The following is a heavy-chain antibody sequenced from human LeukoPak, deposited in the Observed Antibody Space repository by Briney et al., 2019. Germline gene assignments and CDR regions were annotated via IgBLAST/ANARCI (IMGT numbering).Heavy chain of an antibody. CDR3: ARGKGDSYDTLYYFDY. Sequence: GASVKVSCKASGYTFTSSYMHWVRHAPGQGLEWMGIINPSSGSTSYAQKFQGRVTMTRDTSTSTVYMELSSLRSEDTAVYYCARGKGDSYDTLYYFDYWGQGTLVTVSS. CDR2: INPSSGST. V-gene: IGHV1-46*01. CDR1: GYTFTSSY. D-gene: IGHD5-18*01. J-gene: IGHJ4*02.